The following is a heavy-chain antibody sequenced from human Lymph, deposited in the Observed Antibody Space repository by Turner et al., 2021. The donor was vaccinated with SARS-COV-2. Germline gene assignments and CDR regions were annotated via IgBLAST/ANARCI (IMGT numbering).Heavy chain of an antibody. D-gene: IGHD3-10*01. CDR2: IYSGGST. CDR3: ARVLPFGDYFDY. CDR1: VFTVSSND. Sequence: EVQLVESGGGLIQPGGSVRRSGAASVFTVSSNDMSWVRQGPGKGLEWVSVIYSGGSTYYADSVKGRFTISRDNSKNPLYLQMNSLRAEDTAVYYCARVLPFGDYFDYWGQGTLVTVSS. J-gene: IGHJ4*02. V-gene: IGHV3-53*01.